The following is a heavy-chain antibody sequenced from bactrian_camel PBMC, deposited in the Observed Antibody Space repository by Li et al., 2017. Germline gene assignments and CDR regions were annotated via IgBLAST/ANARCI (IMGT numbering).Heavy chain of an antibody. D-gene: IGHD2*01. CDR3: AARGYCYISVGLFGGDVGFGY. CDR2: LDSDGST. Sequence: HVQLVESGGGSVQPGGSLRLTCTASGYSASTLCMAWFRQAPGKEREGVATLDSDGSTSYADSVKGRFTISQDNAKNTLYQQMNSLKPEDTAMYYCAARGYCYISVGLFGGDVGFGYWGQGTQVTVS. V-gene: IGHV3S53*01. J-gene: IGHJ6*01. CDR1: GYSASTLC.